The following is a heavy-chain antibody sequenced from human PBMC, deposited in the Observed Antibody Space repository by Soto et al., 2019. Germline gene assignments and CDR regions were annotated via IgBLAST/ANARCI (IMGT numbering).Heavy chain of an antibody. V-gene: IGHV1-69*01. J-gene: IGHJ6*02. D-gene: IGHD2-2*01. CDR3: AREEPGYCSSTSCFSSTRYYYYGMDV. CDR2: IIPIFGTA. Sequence: QVQLVQSGAEVKKPGSSVKVSCKASGGTFSSYAISWVRQAPGQGLEWMGGIIPIFGTANYAQKFQGRVTITEDECTSTAYMELSSLRSEDTAVYYCAREEPGYCSSTSCFSSTRYYYYGMDVWGQGTTVTVSS. CDR1: GGTFSSYA.